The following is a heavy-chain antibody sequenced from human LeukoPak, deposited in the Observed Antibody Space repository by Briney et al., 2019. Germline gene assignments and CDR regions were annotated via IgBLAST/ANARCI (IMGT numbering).Heavy chain of an antibody. CDR1: GGSISSSSYY. CDR3: ARSAYSYGADAFDI. V-gene: IGHV4-39*07. J-gene: IGHJ3*02. D-gene: IGHD5-18*01. Sequence: SETLSHTCTVSGGSISSSSYYWVWIRQPPGKGLEWIGSIYYSGSTYYNPSLKSRVTISVDTSKNQFSLKLSSVTAADTAVYYCARSAYSYGADAFDIWGQGTMVTVSS. CDR2: IYYSGST.